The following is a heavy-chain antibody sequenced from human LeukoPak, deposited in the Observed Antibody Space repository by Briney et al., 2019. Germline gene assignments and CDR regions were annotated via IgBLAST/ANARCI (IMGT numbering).Heavy chain of an antibody. CDR1: GITLSNYG. CDR2: ISDSDGRT. Sequence: GGSLRLSCAVSGITLSNYGMSWVRQAPGKGLEWVAGISDSDGRTNYADSVKGRFTISRDNPKNTLYLQMNSLRAEDTAVYFCAKRGVVIRVILVGFHKEAYYFDSWGQGALVTVSS. V-gene: IGHV3-23*01. CDR3: AKRGVVIRVILVGFHKEAYYFDS. J-gene: IGHJ4*02. D-gene: IGHD3-22*01.